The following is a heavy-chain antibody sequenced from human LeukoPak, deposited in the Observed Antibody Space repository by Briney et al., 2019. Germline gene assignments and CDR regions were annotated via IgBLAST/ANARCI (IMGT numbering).Heavy chain of an antibody. CDR3: ARDRVAVDDRGEFYNWFDP. CDR2: ISAYNGNT. Sequence: ASVKVSCKASGYTFTSYGISWVRQAPGQGLEWMGWISAYNGNTNYAQKLQGRVTMTTDKSTSTAYMELSSLRSEDTAVYYCARDRVAVDDRGEFYNWFDPWGQGTLVTVSS. V-gene: IGHV1-18*01. D-gene: IGHD6-19*01. CDR1: GYTFTSYG. J-gene: IGHJ5*02.